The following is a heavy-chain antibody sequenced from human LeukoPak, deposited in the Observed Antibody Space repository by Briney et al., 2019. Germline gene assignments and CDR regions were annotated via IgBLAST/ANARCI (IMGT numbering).Heavy chain of an antibody. V-gene: IGHV4-39*07. CDR2: IYYSGST. CDR3: ARNRRWGYSSGRANFDY. D-gene: IGHD3-22*01. Sequence: SETLSLTCTVSGGSISSSSYYWGWIRQPPGKGLEWIGSIYYSGSTYYNPSLKSRVTISVDTSKNQFSLKLSSVTAADTAVYYCARNRRWGYSSGRANFDYWGQGTLVTVSS. J-gene: IGHJ4*02. CDR1: GGSISSSSYY.